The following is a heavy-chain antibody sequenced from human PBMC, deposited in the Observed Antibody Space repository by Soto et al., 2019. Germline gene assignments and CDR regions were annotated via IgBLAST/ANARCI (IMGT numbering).Heavy chain of an antibody. Sequence: QVQLVQSGAEVKKPGSSVKVSCKASGGTFSSYTISWVRQAPGQGLEWMGRIIPILGIANYAQKFQGRITITADKSTSTAYMELSSLRSADTAVYYCARDPDRFGNGYYVDYWGQGTLVTVSS. CDR1: GGTFSSYT. V-gene: IGHV1-69*08. J-gene: IGHJ4*02. CDR2: IIPILGIA. D-gene: IGHD1-1*01. CDR3: ARDPDRFGNGYYVDY.